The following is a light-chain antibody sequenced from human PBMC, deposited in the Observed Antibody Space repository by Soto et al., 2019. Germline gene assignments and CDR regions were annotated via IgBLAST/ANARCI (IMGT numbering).Light chain of an antibody. CDR1: SSDVGGYNH. Sequence: QSALTQPASVSGSPGQSITITCTGTSSDVGGYNHVSWYQQHPGKAPKLMIYEVSNRPSGVSNRFSGSKSGNTASLTISGLQAEDEADYYCSSYTSNSIYVFGTGTKLTVL. CDR3: SSYTSNSIYV. V-gene: IGLV2-14*01. J-gene: IGLJ1*01. CDR2: EVS.